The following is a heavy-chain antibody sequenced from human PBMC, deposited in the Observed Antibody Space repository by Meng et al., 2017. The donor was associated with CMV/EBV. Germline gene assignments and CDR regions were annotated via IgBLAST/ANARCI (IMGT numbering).Heavy chain of an antibody. D-gene: IGHD5-12*01. V-gene: IGHV1-69*06. CDR2: IIYIFSTE. CDR1: GGTFSSYA. Sequence: SGGTFSSYASSWVRQAPGQGLEWMGRIIYIFSTENYAPKFQGRVTITANKTTSTAYMELSRLRSEDTAEYYCARGRAAYSGYDEFDYWGQGTLVTVSS. J-gene: IGHJ4*02. CDR3: ARGRAAYSGYDEFDY.